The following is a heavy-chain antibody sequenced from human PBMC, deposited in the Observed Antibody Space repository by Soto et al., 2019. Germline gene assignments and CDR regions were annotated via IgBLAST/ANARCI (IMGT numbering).Heavy chain of an antibody. CDR3: ARHSRFWSGYYKPSLIWFDP. CDR1: GGSISSSSYY. CDR2: IYYSGST. D-gene: IGHD3-3*01. Sequence: QLQLQESGPGLVKPSETLSLTCTVSGGSISSSSYYWGWIRQPPGKGLEWIGSIYYSGSTYYNPSLKSRVTISVDTSKNQFSLKLSSVTAADTAVYYCARHSRFWSGYYKPSLIWFDPWGQGTLVTVSS. J-gene: IGHJ5*02. V-gene: IGHV4-39*01.